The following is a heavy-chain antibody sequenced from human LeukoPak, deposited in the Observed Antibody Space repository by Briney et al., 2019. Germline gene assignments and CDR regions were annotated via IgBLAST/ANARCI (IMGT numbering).Heavy chain of an antibody. CDR1: GFTFSSYG. J-gene: IGHJ5*02. Sequence: GRSLRLSCAASGFTFSSYGMPWVRQAPGKGLEWVAVIWYDGSNKYYADSVKGRFTISRDNSKNTLYLQMNSLRAEDTAVYYCARVVYSYGYGFDPWGQGTLVTVSS. CDR2: IWYDGSNK. CDR3: ARVVYSYGYGFDP. V-gene: IGHV3-33*01. D-gene: IGHD5-18*01.